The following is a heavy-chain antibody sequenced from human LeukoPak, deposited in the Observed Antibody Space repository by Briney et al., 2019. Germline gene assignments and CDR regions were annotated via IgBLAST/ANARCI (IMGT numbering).Heavy chain of an antibody. J-gene: IGHJ6*02. D-gene: IGHD3-10*01. CDR1: GGSISSSSYY. Sequence: SETLSLTCTVSGGSISSSSYYWGWIRQPPGKGLEWIGSIYYSGSTYYSPSLKSRVTISVDTSKNQFSLKLSSVTAADTAVYYCARGRGPPGPPYYYYYGMDVWGQGTTVTVSS. CDR2: IYYSGST. CDR3: ARGRGPPGPPYYYYYGMDV. V-gene: IGHV4-39*01.